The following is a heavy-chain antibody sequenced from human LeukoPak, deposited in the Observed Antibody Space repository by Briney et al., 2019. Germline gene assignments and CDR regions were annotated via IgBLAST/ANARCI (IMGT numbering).Heavy chain of an antibody. J-gene: IGHJ4*02. CDR1: GLTFSSYG. Sequence: PGGSLRLSCAASGLTFSSYGMNWVRQAPGKGLEWVSSISGTGDSTYYADSVRGRFTISRDNSKNTLYLQMNSLRAEDTAVYYCAKDLRSTLWLPYWGQGTLVTVSS. CDR3: AKDLRSTLWLPY. CDR2: ISGTGDST. D-gene: IGHD3-10*01. V-gene: IGHV3-23*01.